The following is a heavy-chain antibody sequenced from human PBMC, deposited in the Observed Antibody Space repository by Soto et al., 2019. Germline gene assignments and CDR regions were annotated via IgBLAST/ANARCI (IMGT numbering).Heavy chain of an antibody. J-gene: IGHJ4*01. CDR3: ASRNIGMDSFDY. Sequence: SSETLSLTCTVSGGSISSGGYYWSWIRQHPGTGLEWIGYISYSGNTYFHPSLRNRVTISLDTSKNESSLKLNSVTAADTAVYYCASRNIGMDSFDYWGQGTLVTVSS. D-gene: IGHD5-18*01. CDR1: GGSISSGGYY. CDR2: ISYSGNT. V-gene: IGHV4-31*03.